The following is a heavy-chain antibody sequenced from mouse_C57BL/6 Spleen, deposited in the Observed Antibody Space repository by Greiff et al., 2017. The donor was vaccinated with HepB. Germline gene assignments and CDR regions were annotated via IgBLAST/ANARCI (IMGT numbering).Heavy chain of an antibody. Sequence: VKLVESGAELARPGASVKLSCKASGYTFTSYGISWVKQRTGKGLEWIGEIYPRSGNTYYNEKLKGKATLTADKSSSTAYMEILSLTSEVSAVYFCARRDGYYDYWGQGTPLTVSS. J-gene: IGHJ2*01. CDR3: ARRDGYYDY. CDR1: GYTFTSYG. D-gene: IGHD2-3*01. V-gene: IGHV1-81*01. CDR2: IYPRSGNT.